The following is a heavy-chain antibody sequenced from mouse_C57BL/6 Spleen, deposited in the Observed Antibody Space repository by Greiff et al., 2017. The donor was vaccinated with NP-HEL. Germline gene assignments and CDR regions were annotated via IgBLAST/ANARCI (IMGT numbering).Heavy chain of an antibody. CDR1: GYTFTSYW. V-gene: IGHV1-7*01. J-gene: IGHJ3*01. Sequence: QVQLQQSGAELAKPGASVKLSCKASGYTFTSYWMHWVKQRPGQGLEWIGYINPSSGYTKYNQKFKDKATLTADKSSSTAYMQLRILTYADSSVYYCAIFWVLQGVFSYWGQGPLVTVSA. CDR3: AIFWVLQGVFSY. D-gene: IGHD1-1*01. CDR2: INPSSGYT.